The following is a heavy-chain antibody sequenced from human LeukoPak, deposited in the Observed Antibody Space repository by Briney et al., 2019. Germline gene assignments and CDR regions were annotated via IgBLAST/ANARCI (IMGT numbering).Heavy chain of an antibody. D-gene: IGHD1-26*01. CDR2: VHYAESS. Sequence: SETLSLTCIVSGGSISSSYWSWIRQSPGKGLEWIGYVHYAESSYYNPSLKSRVTLSVDTSKNQFSQRLSSVTAADTAVYYCARGGPYSGIDYWGQGTLVTVSS. V-gene: IGHV4-59*01. CDR1: GGSISSSY. J-gene: IGHJ4*02. CDR3: ARGGPYSGIDY.